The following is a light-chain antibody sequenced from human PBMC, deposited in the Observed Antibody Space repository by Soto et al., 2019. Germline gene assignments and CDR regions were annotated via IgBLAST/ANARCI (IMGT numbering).Light chain of an antibody. V-gene: IGLV1-40*01. CDR1: SSNIGADFD. J-gene: IGLJ1*01. Sequence: QLVLTQPPSVSGAPGQRITISCTGSSSNIGADFDVYWYQQLPGAAPKLLIYGNTIRPSGVPDRFSGSKSGTSASLAITGLQAEDEADYYCQSYDRSLSGVFGTGTQLTVL. CDR3: QSYDRSLSGV. CDR2: GNT.